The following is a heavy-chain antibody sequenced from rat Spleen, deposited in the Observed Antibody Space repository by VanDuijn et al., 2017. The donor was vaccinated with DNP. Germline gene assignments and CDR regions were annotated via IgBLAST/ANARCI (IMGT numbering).Heavy chain of an antibody. Sequence: QVQLKESGPGLVQPSQTLSLTCTVSGFSLTRNSVHWVRQPPGKGLEWVGAIWGYGTTDYDSTLRSRLSISRDTSRSQVFLKVNSLQTEDTAMYFCARYDYDGSSYPYWYFDFWGPGTMVTVSS. V-gene: IGHV2-1*01. CDR2: IWGYGTT. CDR1: GFSLTRNS. D-gene: IGHD1-12*02. J-gene: IGHJ1*01. CDR3: ARYDYDGSSYPYWYFDF.